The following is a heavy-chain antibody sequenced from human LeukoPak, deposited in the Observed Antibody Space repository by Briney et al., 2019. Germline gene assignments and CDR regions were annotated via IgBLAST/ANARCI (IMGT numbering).Heavy chain of an antibody. Sequence: SVKVSCKASGGTFSSYAISWVRQAPGQGLEWMGRIIPILGIANYAQKFQGRLTITTDESTSTFYMELSSLKFDDSAVYFCARESGSVPFYNALTGRQDYYFYYMDVWGKGTTVTVSS. CDR2: IIPILGIA. J-gene: IGHJ6*03. CDR3: ARESGSVPFYNALTGRQDYYFYYMDV. CDR1: GGTFSSYA. D-gene: IGHD3-9*01. V-gene: IGHV1-69*04.